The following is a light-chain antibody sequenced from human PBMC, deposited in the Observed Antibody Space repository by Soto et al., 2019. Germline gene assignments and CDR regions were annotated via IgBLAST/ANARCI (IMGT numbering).Light chain of an antibody. V-gene: IGKV1-39*01. Sequence: DLQMTQSPSSLSASVGDRVTITCRASRSITSHLNWYQQKPGKAPKLLIYAASSLQSGVPSRFSGSGSGTDFPLTISSLQPEDFATYYCQQSYSTPYTFGQGTKLQIK. J-gene: IGKJ2*01. CDR2: AAS. CDR1: RSITSH. CDR3: QQSYSTPYT.